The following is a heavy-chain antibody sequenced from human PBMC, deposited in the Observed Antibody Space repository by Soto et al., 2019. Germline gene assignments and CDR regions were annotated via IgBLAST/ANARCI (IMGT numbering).Heavy chain of an antibody. CDR1: GGTFSSYA. D-gene: IGHD1-1*01. J-gene: IGHJ6*02. CDR3: ARGKGMEENYYYHGMDV. Sequence: SVKVSCKASGGTFSSYAISWVRQAPGQGLEWMGGIIPIFGTANYAQKFQGRVTITADESASTGYMELSSLRSEDTAVYYCARGKGMEENYYYHGMDVWGPGTTVTVSS. CDR2: IIPIFGTA. V-gene: IGHV1-69*13.